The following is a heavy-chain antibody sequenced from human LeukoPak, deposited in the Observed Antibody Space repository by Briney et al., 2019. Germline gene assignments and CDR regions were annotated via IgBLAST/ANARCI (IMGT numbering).Heavy chain of an antibody. Sequence: PGGSLRLSCAASGFTFSSYGMHWVRQAPGKGLEWVAVISYDGSNKYYADSVKGRFTISRDNSKNTLYLQMNSLRAEDTAVYYCAKEGGELLLSAYWGQGTLVTVSS. V-gene: IGHV3-30*18. CDR3: AKEGGELLLSAY. D-gene: IGHD2-15*01. CDR2: ISYDGSNK. J-gene: IGHJ4*02. CDR1: GFTFSSYG.